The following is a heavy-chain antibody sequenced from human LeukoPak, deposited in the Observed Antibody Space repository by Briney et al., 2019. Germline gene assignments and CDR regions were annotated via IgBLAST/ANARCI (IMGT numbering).Heavy chain of an antibody. D-gene: IGHD3-22*01. CDR2: INHSGST. Sequence: SETLSLTCAVYGGSFSGYYWSWIRQPPGKGLEWIGEINHSGSTNYNPSLKSRVTISVDTSKNQFSLKLSSVTAADTAVYYCARHGLSLSYYYDSSGYWVFDYWGQGTLVTVSS. V-gene: IGHV4-34*01. CDR1: GGSFSGYY. CDR3: ARHGLSLSYYYDSSGYWVFDY. J-gene: IGHJ4*02.